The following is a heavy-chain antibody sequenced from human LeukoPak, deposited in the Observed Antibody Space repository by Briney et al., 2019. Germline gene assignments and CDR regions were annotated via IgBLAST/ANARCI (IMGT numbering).Heavy chain of an antibody. J-gene: IGHJ4*02. CDR3: ARDYGAPSGY. Sequence: GGSLRLSCAASGFTFSDFYMSWVRQAPGKGLEWVSVIYSGGSTYYADSVKGRFTISRDNSKNTLYLQMNSLRAEDTAVYYCARDYGAPSGYWGQGTLVTVSS. CDR1: GFTFSDFY. V-gene: IGHV3-53*01. CDR2: IYSGGST. D-gene: IGHD4-17*01.